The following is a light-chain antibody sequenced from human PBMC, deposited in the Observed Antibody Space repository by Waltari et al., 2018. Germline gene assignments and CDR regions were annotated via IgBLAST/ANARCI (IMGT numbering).Light chain of an antibody. J-gene: IGLJ2*01. CDR2: DVT. Sequence: QSALTQPASVSGSPGQSITVSCTGSSSDVGGYNYVSWYQQHPGKAPKLLLYDVTNPPSGVSSRFPGSKSGNTASLAISGLQAEDEADYYCSSYTSSNTLVFGGGTKLTVL. V-gene: IGLV2-14*03. CDR1: SSDVGGYNY. CDR3: SSYTSSNTLV.